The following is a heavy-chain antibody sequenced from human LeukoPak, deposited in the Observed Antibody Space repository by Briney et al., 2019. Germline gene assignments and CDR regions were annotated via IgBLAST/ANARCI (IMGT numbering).Heavy chain of an antibody. CDR3: AKAPYYYDSSGYYSAY. CDR2: ISGSGGST. J-gene: IGHJ4*02. Sequence: GGSLRLSCAASEFTFSSYAMSWVRQAPGKGLEWVSAISGSGGSTYYADSVKGRFTISRDNSKNTLYLQMNSLRAEDTAVYYCAKAPYYYDSSGYYSAYWGQGTLVTVSS. D-gene: IGHD3-22*01. CDR1: EFTFSSYA. V-gene: IGHV3-23*01.